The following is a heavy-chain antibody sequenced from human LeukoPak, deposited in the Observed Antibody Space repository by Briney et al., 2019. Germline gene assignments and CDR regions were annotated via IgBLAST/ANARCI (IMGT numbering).Heavy chain of an antibody. Sequence: PSETLSLTCTVSGGSISSGSYYWSWIRQPAGKGLEWIGRIYTSGSTNYNPSLKSRVTISVDTSKNQFSLKLSSVTAADTAVYYCASGRESWVTIFGVAPSYYYYMDVWGKGTTVTVSS. CDR3: ASGRESWVTIFGVAPSYYYYMDV. V-gene: IGHV4-61*02. CDR2: IYTSGST. J-gene: IGHJ6*03. CDR1: GGSISSGSYY. D-gene: IGHD3-3*01.